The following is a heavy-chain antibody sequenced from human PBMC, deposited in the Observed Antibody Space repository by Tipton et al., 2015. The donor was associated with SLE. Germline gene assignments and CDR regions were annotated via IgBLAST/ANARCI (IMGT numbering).Heavy chain of an antibody. CDR1: GVSISSHY. J-gene: IGHJ4*02. D-gene: IGHD2-15*01. V-gene: IGHV4-59*11. CDR2: ISNSETT. CDR3: AGAWQGYCSGGTCYVLDY. Sequence: TLSLTCTVSGVSISSHYWSWIRQAPGKGLEWIGYISNSETTNYNPSLKGRVTISVDTSKNQFSLKLRSVTAADTAVYYCAGAWQGYCSGGTCYVLDYWGQGTLVTVSS.